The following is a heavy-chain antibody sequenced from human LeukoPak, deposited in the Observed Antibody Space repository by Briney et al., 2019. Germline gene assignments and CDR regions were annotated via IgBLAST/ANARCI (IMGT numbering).Heavy chain of an antibody. J-gene: IGHJ3*02. V-gene: IGHV3-66*01. Sequence: GGSLRLSCAASGFTVSSNYMSWVRQAPGKGLEWVSVIYSGGSTYYADSVKGRFTISRDNSKNTPYLQMNSLRAEDTAVYYCARYNVLLWFGESPDAFDIWGQGTMVTVSS. CDR2: IYSGGST. CDR3: ARYNVLLWFGESPDAFDI. CDR1: GFTVSSNY. D-gene: IGHD3-10*01.